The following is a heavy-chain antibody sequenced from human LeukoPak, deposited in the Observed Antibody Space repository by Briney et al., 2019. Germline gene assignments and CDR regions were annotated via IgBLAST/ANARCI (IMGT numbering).Heavy chain of an antibody. D-gene: IGHD3-22*01. CDR2: IYYSGST. J-gene: IGHJ3*02. V-gene: IGHV4-59*01. CDR1: GGSISTYY. Sequence: PSETLSLTCTVSGGSISTYYWSWIRQPPGQGLEWIGYIYYSGSTSYNPSLKSRVTISVDSSKNQFSLKLSSVTAADTAVYYCATGSTYYYDSSDLAFDIWGQGTMVTVSS. CDR3: ATGSTYYYDSSDLAFDI.